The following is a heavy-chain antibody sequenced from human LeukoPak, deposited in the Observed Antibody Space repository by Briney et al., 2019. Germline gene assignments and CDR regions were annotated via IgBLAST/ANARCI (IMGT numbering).Heavy chain of an antibody. D-gene: IGHD2-15*01. CDR3: AREYCSGGSCYLPDAFDI. V-gene: IGHV1-69*05. CDR2: IIPIFGTA. CDR1: GYTFTSYG. J-gene: IGHJ3*02. Sequence: SVKVSCKASGYTFTSYGISWVRQAPGQGLEWMGRIIPIFGTANYAQKFQGRVTITTDESTSTAYMELSSLRSEDTAVYYCAREYCSGGSCYLPDAFDIWGQGTMVTVSS.